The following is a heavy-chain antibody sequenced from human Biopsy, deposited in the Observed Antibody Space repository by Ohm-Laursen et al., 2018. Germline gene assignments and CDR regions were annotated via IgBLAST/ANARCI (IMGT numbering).Heavy chain of an antibody. Sequence: SDTLSLTCRVSGDSVTKYYWSWIRQPLGEGLEWIGHIYYSVMTNYNPSLQSRVSISVDTSRNQVSLTLRSVTAADTAVYYCARDSGILNYGNFKYYHYYGMDVWGQGTKVTVSS. J-gene: IGHJ6*02. V-gene: IGHV4-59*02. CDR1: GDSVTKYY. CDR2: IYYSVMT. CDR3: ARDSGILNYGNFKYYHYYGMDV. D-gene: IGHD4-11*01.